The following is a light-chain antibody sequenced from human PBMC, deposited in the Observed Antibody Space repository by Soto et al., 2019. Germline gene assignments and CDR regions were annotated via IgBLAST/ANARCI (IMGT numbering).Light chain of an antibody. Sequence: EIVLTQSPGTVSLSPGERATLSCRASQSVGSRWLAWYQQKTGQAPRVLIYGGSNRATGIPDRFSGSGSGTDFTLTISRLEPEDFAVYYCQQYYSSRTFGQGTKVEIK. CDR1: QSVGSRW. CDR3: QQYYSSRT. J-gene: IGKJ1*01. CDR2: GGS. V-gene: IGKV3-20*01.